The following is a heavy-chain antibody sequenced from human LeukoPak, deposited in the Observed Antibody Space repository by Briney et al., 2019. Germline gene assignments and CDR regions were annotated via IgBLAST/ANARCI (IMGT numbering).Heavy chain of an antibody. CDR2: IKSKTDGGTT. Sequence: GGSLRPSCAASGFTFSNAWMSWVRQAPGKGLEWVGRIKSKTDGGTTDYAAPVKGRFTISRDDSKNTLYLQMNSLKTEDTAVYYCTTDQFIYYDSSGYYYKTEYFQHWGQGTLVTVSS. D-gene: IGHD3-22*01. CDR1: GFTFSNAW. V-gene: IGHV3-15*01. J-gene: IGHJ1*01. CDR3: TTDQFIYYDSSGYYYKTEYFQH.